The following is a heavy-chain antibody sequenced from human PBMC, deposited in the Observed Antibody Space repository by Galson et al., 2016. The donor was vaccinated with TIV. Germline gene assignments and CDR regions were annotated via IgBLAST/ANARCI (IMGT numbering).Heavy chain of an antibody. V-gene: IGHV3-7*01. CDR3: ARDHSYQSFDY. CDR2: IKEDGSTI. Sequence: LRLSCAVSGFTFNNYWMSWVRQAPGKGLEWVANIKEDGSTIYYVDSVEGRFTISRDNAKNSLYPQMNSLRAEDTAMYYCARDHSYQSFDYWGQGTLVTVSS. J-gene: IGHJ4*02. D-gene: IGHD2-2*01. CDR1: GFTFNNYW.